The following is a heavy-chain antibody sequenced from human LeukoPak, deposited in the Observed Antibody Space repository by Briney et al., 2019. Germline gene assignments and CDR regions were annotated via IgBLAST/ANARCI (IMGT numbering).Heavy chain of an antibody. CDR3: ARDHSIAARGNDY. CDR2: INPNSGGT. CDR1: GYTFTGYY. D-gene: IGHD6-6*01. Sequence: ASVKVSCKASGYTFTGYYMHWVRQAPGQGPEWMGWINPNSGGTNYAQKFQGRVTMTRDTSISTAYMELSRLRSDDTAVYYCARDHSIAARGNDYWGQGTLVTVSS. V-gene: IGHV1-2*02. J-gene: IGHJ4*02.